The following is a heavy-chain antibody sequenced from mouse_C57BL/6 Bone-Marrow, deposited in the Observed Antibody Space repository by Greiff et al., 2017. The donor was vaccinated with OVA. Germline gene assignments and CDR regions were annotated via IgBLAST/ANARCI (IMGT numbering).Heavy chain of an antibody. Sequence: QVQLKESGAELARPGASVKLSCKASGYTFTSYGISWVKQRTGQGLEWIGEIYPRSGNTYYNEKFKGKAKLTADKSSSTAFMELRSLTSDSSAVYFCARSVLTECFDYWGQGTTLTVSS. CDR2: IYPRSGNT. V-gene: IGHV1-81*01. D-gene: IGHD6-1*01. CDR1: GYTFTSYG. CDR3: ARSVLTECFDY. J-gene: IGHJ2*01.